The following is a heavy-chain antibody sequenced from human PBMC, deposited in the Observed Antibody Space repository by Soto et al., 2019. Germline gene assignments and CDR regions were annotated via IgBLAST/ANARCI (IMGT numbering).Heavy chain of an antibody. V-gene: IGHV4-61*01. CDR3: ARGDYPYYYYGMDV. CDR1: GGSVSSGSYY. D-gene: IGHD4-17*01. Sequence: QVQLQESGPGLVKPSETLSLTCTVSGGSVSSGSYYWSWIRQPPGKGLEWIGYIYYSGTTNYNPSLKSRVTISVDTSKNQFSLMLSSVTAADTAVYYCARGDYPYYYYGMDVWGQGTTVTVSS. CDR2: IYYSGTT. J-gene: IGHJ6*02.